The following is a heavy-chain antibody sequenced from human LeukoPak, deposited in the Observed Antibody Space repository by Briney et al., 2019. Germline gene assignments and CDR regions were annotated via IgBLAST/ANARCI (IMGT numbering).Heavy chain of an antibody. D-gene: IGHD2-8*02. V-gene: IGHV3-53*01. J-gene: IGHJ5*01. CDR3: ARVAVSGPTGWFGS. CDR1: GFTVSSNY. CDR2: IYSGGGT. Sequence: GGSLRLSCAASGFTVSSNYMSWVRQAPGKGLEWVSVIYSGGGTYYADSVKGRFTISRDNVDNVVYLEMNSLGAEDTATYYCARVAVSGPTGWFGSWGQGTLVIVSS.